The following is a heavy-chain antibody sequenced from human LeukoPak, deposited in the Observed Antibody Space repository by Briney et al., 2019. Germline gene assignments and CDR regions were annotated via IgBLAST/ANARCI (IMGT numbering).Heavy chain of an antibody. CDR2: ITWNGGST. D-gene: IGHD6-19*01. J-gene: IGHJ4*02. V-gene: IGHV3-20*04. Sequence: PGGSLRLSCAASGLTVSSNCMSWVRQAPGKGLEWVSGITWNGGSTGYADSVKGRFTISRDNAKNSLYLQMNSLRAEDTALYYCARYPGYIVVAGTFNYWRQRTLVTASA. CDR1: GLTVSSNC. CDR3: ARYPGYIVVAGTFNY.